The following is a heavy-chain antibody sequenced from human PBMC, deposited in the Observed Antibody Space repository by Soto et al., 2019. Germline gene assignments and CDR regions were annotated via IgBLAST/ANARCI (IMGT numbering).Heavy chain of an antibody. CDR1: GGTFSSYA. Sequence: QVQLVQSGAEVNKPGSSVKVSCKASGGTFSSYAISWVRQAPGQRLEWMGGIIPSVGTANYAQKFQGRVTITADESTSTAYMELSSLRSEDTAVYYCARRRADCSSTSCYLDFGMDVWVQGTTVTVSS. CDR2: IIPSVGTA. V-gene: IGHV1-69*01. D-gene: IGHD2-2*01. J-gene: IGHJ6*02. CDR3: ARRRADCSSTSCYLDFGMDV.